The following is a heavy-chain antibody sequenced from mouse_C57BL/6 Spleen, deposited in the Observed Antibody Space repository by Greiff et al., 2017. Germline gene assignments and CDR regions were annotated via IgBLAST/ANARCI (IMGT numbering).Heavy chain of an antibody. V-gene: IGHV1-82*01. CDR1: GYAFSSSW. CDR2: IYPGDGDT. Sequence: QVQLKQSGPELVKPGASVKISCKASGYAFSSSWMNWVKQRPGKGLEWIGRIYPGDGDTNYNGKFKGKATLTADKSSSTAYMQLSSLTSEDSAVYFCANLYYYGSSLYFDYWGQGTTLTVSS. J-gene: IGHJ2*01. CDR3: ANLYYYGSSLYFDY. D-gene: IGHD1-1*01.